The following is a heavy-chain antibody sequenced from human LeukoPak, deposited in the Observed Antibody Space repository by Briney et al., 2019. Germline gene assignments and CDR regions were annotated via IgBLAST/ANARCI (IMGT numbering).Heavy chain of an antibody. CDR2: IYTSGST. Sequence: SQTLSLTCTVSGGSISSGSYYWSWIRQPAGKGLEWIGRIYTSGSTNYNPSLKSRVTISVDTSKNQFSLKLSSVTAADTAVYYCARGLAGYSGYDSFDYWGQGTLVTVSS. J-gene: IGHJ4*02. D-gene: IGHD5-12*01. CDR1: GGSISSGSYY. CDR3: ARGLAGYSGYDSFDY. V-gene: IGHV4-61*02.